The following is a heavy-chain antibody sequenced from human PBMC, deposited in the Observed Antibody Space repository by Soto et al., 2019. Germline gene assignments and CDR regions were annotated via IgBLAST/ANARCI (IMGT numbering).Heavy chain of an antibody. CDR1: GFTFSSYG. D-gene: IGHD3-10*01. CDR3: ARERLWVGGDYYYYGMDV. V-gene: IGHV3-33*01. CDR2: IWYDGSNK. J-gene: IGHJ6*02. Sequence: QVQLVESGGGVVQPGRSLRLSCAASGFTFSSYGMHWVRQAPGKGLEWVAVIWYDGSNKYYADSVKGRFTISRDNSKNTLYLQMNSLRVEDTAVYYCARERLWVGGDYYYYGMDVWGQGNTVTVSS.